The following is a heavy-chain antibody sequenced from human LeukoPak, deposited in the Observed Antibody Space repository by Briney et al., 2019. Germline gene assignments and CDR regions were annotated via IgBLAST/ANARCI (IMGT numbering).Heavy chain of an antibody. Sequence: ESGPTLENPTQTLTLTCTFSGFSLSNPGVGVGWIRQPPGEALEWLALIFWDDDKRYSPSLGTRLTITKDTSNNQVVLTVTNLDPVDTATYYCAPSPVRGSKTSSGAFDMWGQGTMVIVSS. J-gene: IGHJ3*02. CDR3: APSPVRGSKTSSGAFDM. CDR1: GFSLSNPGVG. D-gene: IGHD3-10*01. CDR2: IFWDDDK. V-gene: IGHV2-5*02.